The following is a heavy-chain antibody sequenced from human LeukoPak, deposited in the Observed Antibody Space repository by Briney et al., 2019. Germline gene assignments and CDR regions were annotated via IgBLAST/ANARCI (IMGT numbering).Heavy chain of an antibody. CDR1: GFTVSSNY. Sequence: GGSLRLSCAASGFTVSSNYMSWVRQARGKGLEGVSVIYSGGSRYYSDSVKGRFTISRDNSKNTLYLQMNSLRAEDTAVYYCARVSGWYSFAIDYWGQGTLVTVSS. V-gene: IGHV3-53*01. CDR3: ARVSGWYSFAIDY. J-gene: IGHJ4*02. CDR2: IYSGGSR. D-gene: IGHD6-19*01.